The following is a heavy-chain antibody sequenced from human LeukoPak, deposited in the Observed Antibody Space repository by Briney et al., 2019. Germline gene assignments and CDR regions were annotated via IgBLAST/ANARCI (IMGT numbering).Heavy chain of an antibody. CDR3: ARGWGSGSYYNGLGY. J-gene: IGHJ4*02. Sequence: SETLSLTCTVSGGSISSSSYYWGWIRQPPGKGLEWIGSIYYSGSTYYNPSLKSRVTISVDTSKNQFSLKLSSVTAADTAVYYCARGWGSGSYYNGLGYWGQGTLVTVSS. CDR1: GGSISSSSYY. V-gene: IGHV4-39*07. CDR2: IYYSGST. D-gene: IGHD3-10*01.